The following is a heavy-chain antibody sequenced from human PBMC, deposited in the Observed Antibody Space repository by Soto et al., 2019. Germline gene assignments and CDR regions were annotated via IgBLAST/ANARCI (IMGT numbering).Heavy chain of an antibody. CDR1: GYTFTSHG. J-gene: IGHJ3*02. CDR3: ARDHSRDAFDI. V-gene: IGHV1-18*01. CDR2: ISASNGDT. D-gene: IGHD2-21*01. Sequence: GASVKVSCKASGYTFTSHGVSWVRQAPGQGLEWMGWISASNGDTNYAQKLQGRVTMTTDTSTSTAYMELRSLRSDDTAVYYCARDHSRDAFDIWGQGTMVTVSS.